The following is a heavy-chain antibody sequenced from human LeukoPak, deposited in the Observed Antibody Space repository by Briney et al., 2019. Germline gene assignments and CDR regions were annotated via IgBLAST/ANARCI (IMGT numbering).Heavy chain of an antibody. Sequence: GGSLRLSCAASGFTFSSYSMNWVRQAPGKGLEWVSSISSSSSYICYADSVKGRFTISRDNAKNSLYLQMNSLRAEDTAVYYCARASLSGYFGDYWGQGTLVTVSS. J-gene: IGHJ4*02. CDR1: GFTFSSYS. D-gene: IGHD5-12*01. CDR3: ARASLSGYFGDY. V-gene: IGHV3-21*01. CDR2: ISSSSSYI.